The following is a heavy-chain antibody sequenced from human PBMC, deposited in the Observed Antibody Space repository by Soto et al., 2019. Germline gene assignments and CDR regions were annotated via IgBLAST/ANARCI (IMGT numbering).Heavy chain of an antibody. CDR1: GFTFSSYW. Sequence: QTGGSLRLSCAASGFTFSSYWMHWVRQAPGKGLVWVSRINSDGSSTSYADSVKGRFTISRDNAKNTLYLQMNSLRAEDTAVYYCAGMAKGYYYGMDVWGQGTTVTVSS. CDR3: AGMAKGYYYGMDV. CDR2: INSDGSST. J-gene: IGHJ6*02. D-gene: IGHD3-10*01. V-gene: IGHV3-74*01.